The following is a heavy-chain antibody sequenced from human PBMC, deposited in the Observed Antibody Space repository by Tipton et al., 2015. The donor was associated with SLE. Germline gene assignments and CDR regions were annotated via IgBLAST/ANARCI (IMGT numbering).Heavy chain of an antibody. Sequence: SLRLSCAASGFTFSSYSMNWVRQAPGKGLAGVSYISSSSGTIYYAGSVKVRFNISRDNAKNSLYLQMNSLRAEDTAVYYCARDRNDISGYFLDSWRQGPLV. V-gene: IGHV3-48*01. CDR2: ISSSSGTI. D-gene: IGHD3-22*01. J-gene: IGHJ4*02. CDR1: GFTFSSYS. CDR3: ARDRNDISGYFLDS.